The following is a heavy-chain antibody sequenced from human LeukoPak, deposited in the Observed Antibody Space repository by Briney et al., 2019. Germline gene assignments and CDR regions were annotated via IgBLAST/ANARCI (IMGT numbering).Heavy chain of an antibody. CDR3: ATPEYYYDSSGYYYFDY. Sequence: GASVKVSCKVSGYTLTELSMHWVRQAPGKGLEWMGGFDPEDGETIYAQKFQGRVTMTEDTSTDTAYMELSSLRSEGTAVYYCATPEYYYDSSGYYYFDYWGQGTLVTVSS. CDR2: FDPEDGET. D-gene: IGHD3-22*01. J-gene: IGHJ4*02. CDR1: GYTLTELS. V-gene: IGHV1-24*01.